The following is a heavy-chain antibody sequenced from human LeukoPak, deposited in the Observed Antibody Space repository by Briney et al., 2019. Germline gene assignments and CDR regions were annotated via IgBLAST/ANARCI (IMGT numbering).Heavy chain of an antibody. CDR2: IDDDGTTI. CDR1: GFTFSSYW. Sequence: GGSLRLSCAASGFTFSSYWMHWVRQAPGKGLVWVSRIDDDGTTIDYADSVKGRLTISRDNAKNTLYLQMNSLRAEDTAVYYCARVFCSGSSCSHFDYWGQGTLVTVSS. V-gene: IGHV3-74*01. D-gene: IGHD2-15*01. J-gene: IGHJ4*02. CDR3: ARVFCSGSSCSHFDY.